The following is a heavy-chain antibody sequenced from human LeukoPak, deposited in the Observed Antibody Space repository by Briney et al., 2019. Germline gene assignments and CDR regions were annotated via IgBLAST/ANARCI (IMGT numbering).Heavy chain of an antibody. D-gene: IGHD1-20*01. CDR2: IIPIFGTA. CDR1: GGTFSSYA. J-gene: IGHJ4*02. Sequence: EASVKVSCKASGGTFSSYAISWVRQAPGQGLEWMGGIIPIFGTANYAQKPQGRVTMTTDTSTSTAYMELRSLRSDDTAVYYCARDGRYNLNYADYWGQGTLVTVSS. CDR3: ARDGRYNLNYADY. V-gene: IGHV1-69*05.